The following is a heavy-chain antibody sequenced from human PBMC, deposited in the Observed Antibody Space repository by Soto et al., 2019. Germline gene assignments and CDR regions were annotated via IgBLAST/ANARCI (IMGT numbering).Heavy chain of an antibody. CDR3: AKDSGYNYGNLNWFDP. CDR1: GGSISNYY. V-gene: IGHV4-59*01. D-gene: IGHD5-18*01. J-gene: IGHJ5*02. CDR2: IFYSGST. Sequence: SETLSLTCTVSGGSISNYYLSWFRQPPGRGLEWIGHIFYSGSTNYNPALKSRVTISVDTSKSQFSLKLSSVTAADTAVYYCAKDSGYNYGNLNWFDPWGQGTLVTVSS.